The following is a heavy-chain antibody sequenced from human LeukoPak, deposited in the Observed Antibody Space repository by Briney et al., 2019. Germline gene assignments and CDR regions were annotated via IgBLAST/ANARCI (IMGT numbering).Heavy chain of an antibody. CDR1: GVSISSHC. D-gene: IGHD2-15*01. Sequence: SETLTLTCTVSGVSISSHCWSWIRQPPRKGLEWIGGSTNHNPSLKSRVTISVDTSKNQFSLKLSSVTAADTAVYYCARGVDCSDFAFDIWGQGTMVTVSP. CDR2: GST. J-gene: IGHJ3*02. CDR3: ARGVDCSDFAFDI. V-gene: IGHV4-59*11.